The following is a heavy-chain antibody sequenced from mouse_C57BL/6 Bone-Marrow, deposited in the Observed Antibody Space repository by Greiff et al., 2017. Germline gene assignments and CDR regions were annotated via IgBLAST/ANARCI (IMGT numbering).Heavy chain of an antibody. CDR3: ARYDDYDVDY. Sequence: DVHLVESGGGLVQPGGSLSLSCAASGFTFTDYYMSWVRQPPGKALEWLGFIRNKANGYTTEYSASVKGRFTISRDNSQCILYLQMKALRAEDSATDYYARYDDYDVDYWGQGTTLTVSA. CDR1: GFTFTDYY. V-gene: IGHV7-3*01. J-gene: IGHJ2*01. D-gene: IGHD2-4*01. CDR2: IRNKANGYTT.